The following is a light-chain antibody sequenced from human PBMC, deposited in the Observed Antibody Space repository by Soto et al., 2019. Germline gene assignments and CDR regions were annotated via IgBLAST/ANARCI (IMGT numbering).Light chain of an antibody. J-gene: IGKJ4*01. Sequence: EIVLTQSPGTLSLSPGERATLSCRASQGVTSRYLAWYQQKPGQAPRLIIYGASSRADDIPDRFSGSGSGTDFSLTISRLEPEDFAVYYCQQSGGSALTFGGGTKVEIK. CDR3: QQSGGSALT. CDR1: QGVTSRY. CDR2: GAS. V-gene: IGKV3-20*01.